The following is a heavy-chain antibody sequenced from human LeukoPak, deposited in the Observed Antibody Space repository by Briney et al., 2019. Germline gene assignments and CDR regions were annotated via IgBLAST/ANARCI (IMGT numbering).Heavy chain of an antibody. J-gene: IGHJ6*02. CDR2: ISYDGSNK. D-gene: IGHD6-13*01. V-gene: IGHV3-30*18. CDR3: AKELRYSSPLWMDV. Sequence: GRSLRLSCAASGFTFSSYGMHWVRQAPGKGLEWVAVISYDGSNKYYADSVKGRFTISRDNSKNTLYLQMNSLRAEDTAVYYCAKELRYSSPLWMDVWGQGTTVTVSS. CDR1: GFTFSSYG.